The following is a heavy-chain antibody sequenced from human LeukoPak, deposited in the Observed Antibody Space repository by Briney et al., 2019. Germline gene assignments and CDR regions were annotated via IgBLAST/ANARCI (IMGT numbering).Heavy chain of an antibody. CDR3: ARGYSSGWYLVAYYYMDV. CDR2: IYTSGST. J-gene: IGHJ6*03. CDR1: GGSISSCY. Sequence: PSETLSLTCTVSGGSISSCYWSWIRQPPGKGLEWIGYIYTSGSTNYNPSLKSRVTISVDTSKNQFSLKLSSVTAADTAVYYCARGYSSGWYLVAYYYMDVWGKGTTVTVSS. V-gene: IGHV4-4*09. D-gene: IGHD6-19*01.